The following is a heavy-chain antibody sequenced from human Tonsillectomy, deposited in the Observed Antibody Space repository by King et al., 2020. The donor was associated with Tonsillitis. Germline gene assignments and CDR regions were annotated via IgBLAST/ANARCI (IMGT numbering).Heavy chain of an antibody. CDR2: IYSSWST. CDR1: GASISSYY. Sequence: VQLQESGPGLVKPSETLSLTCTVSGASISSYYWSWIRQPPGKGLEWIGFIYSSWSTNYNPSLKSRVTMSVDTAKNQFSLKLSSVTAADTAVYFCARSGSYAGFFDYWGQGTLVTVSS. J-gene: IGHJ4*02. D-gene: IGHD1-26*01. V-gene: IGHV4-59*01. CDR3: ARSGSYAGFFDY.